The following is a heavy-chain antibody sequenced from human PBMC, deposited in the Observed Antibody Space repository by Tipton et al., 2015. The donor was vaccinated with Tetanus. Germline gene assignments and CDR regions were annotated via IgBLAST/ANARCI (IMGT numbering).Heavy chain of an antibody. Sequence: QLVQSGAEVKKPGESLKISCQGSGYNFNLYWIAWVRQMPGKGLEYMGIIYPGDSDATYSPSFQGQVTISADKSISTAYLQWTSLKASDTAIYFCARPPKHYSASGSTWGQGTLVTVSS. V-gene: IGHV5-51*01. J-gene: IGHJ1*01. CDR1: GYNFNLYW. D-gene: IGHD3-10*01. CDR2: IYPGDSDA. CDR3: ARPPKHYSASGST.